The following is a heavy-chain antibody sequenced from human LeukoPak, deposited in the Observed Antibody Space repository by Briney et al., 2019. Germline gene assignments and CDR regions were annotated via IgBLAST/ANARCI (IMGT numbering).Heavy chain of an antibody. Sequence: SQTLSLTCTVSSGSISSGDSYWGWIRQPPGKGLEWIGYIYYSGSTNYNPSLKSRVTISVDTSKNQFSLKLSSVTAADTAVYYCARVLTMVRGVKTPFFDYWGQGTLVTVSS. CDR1: SGSISSGDSY. CDR2: IYYSGST. V-gene: IGHV4-61*08. J-gene: IGHJ4*02. D-gene: IGHD3-10*01. CDR3: ARVLTMVRGVKTPFFDY.